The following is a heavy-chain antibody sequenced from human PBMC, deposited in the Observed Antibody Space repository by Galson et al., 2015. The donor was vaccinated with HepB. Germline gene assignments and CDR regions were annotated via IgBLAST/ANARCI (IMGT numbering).Heavy chain of an antibody. CDR3: AGGYGDYVGADD. V-gene: IGHV3-48*01. CDR2: ISSSSKTI. D-gene: IGHD4-17*01. CDR1: GFTFNTYS. Sequence: SLRLSCAASGFTFNTYSMNWVRQAPGKGLEWVSYISSSSKTIYYADSVKGRFTISRDNGKKSLYLQMNSLRAEDTAVYYCAGGYGDYVGADDWGQGTLVTVSS. J-gene: IGHJ4*02.